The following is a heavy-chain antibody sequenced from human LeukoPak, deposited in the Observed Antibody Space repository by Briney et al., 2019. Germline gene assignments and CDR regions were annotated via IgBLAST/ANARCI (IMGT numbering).Heavy chain of an antibody. CDR3: ARAHPEYYDSRGRNPFDY. Sequence: GASVKVSCKASGYTFTSYGISWVRQAPGQGLEWMGWISAYNGNTNYAQQLQGRVTMTTDTSTSTANMELRSLRSDDTAVYYCARAHPEYYDSRGRNPFDYWGQGTLVTVSS. V-gene: IGHV1-18*01. CDR2: ISAYNGNT. D-gene: IGHD3-22*01. J-gene: IGHJ4*02. CDR1: GYTFTSYG.